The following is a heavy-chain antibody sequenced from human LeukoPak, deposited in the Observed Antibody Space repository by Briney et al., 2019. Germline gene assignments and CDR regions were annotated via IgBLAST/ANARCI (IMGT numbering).Heavy chain of an antibody. CDR3: AREHGDYEYFQH. CDR2: IKQDGSEK. CDR1: GFTFSSYW. Sequence: GGPLRLSCAASGFTFSSYWMSCVRQAPGKGLEGVANIKQDGSEKYYVDSVKGRFTISRDNAKNSLYLQMNSLRAEDTAVYYCAREHGDYEYFQHWGQGTLVTVSS. D-gene: IGHD4-17*01. V-gene: IGHV3-7*01. J-gene: IGHJ1*01.